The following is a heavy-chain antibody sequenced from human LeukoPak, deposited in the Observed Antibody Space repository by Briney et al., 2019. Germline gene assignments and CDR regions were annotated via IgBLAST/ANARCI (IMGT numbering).Heavy chain of an antibody. CDR3: ARTPGDSSSWYSDS. V-gene: IGHV3-30*04. Sequence: PGRSLRLSCSASGFTFNYYAMHWARQAPGKGLEWVAIVSYDGMKKYHADPVKGRFTISRDNSKNTLYLQMSSLRAEDTAVYYCARTPGDSSSWYSDSWGQGTLVTVSS. CDR1: GFTFNYYA. J-gene: IGHJ4*02. D-gene: IGHD6-13*01. CDR2: VSYDGMKK.